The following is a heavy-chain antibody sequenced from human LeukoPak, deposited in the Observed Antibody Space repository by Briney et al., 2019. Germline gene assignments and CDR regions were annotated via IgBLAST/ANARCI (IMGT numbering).Heavy chain of an antibody. D-gene: IGHD6-13*01. CDR1: GFTFSTYW. Sequence: TGGSLRLSCAASGFTFSTYWMSWVRQPPGKGLEWIGSIYYSGSTYYNPSLKSRVTISVDTSKNQFSLKLSSVTAADTAVYYCARRPLAAAGTSFDYWGQGTLVTVSS. CDR3: ARRPLAAAGTSFDY. V-gene: IGHV4-39*01. CDR2: IYYSGST. J-gene: IGHJ4*02.